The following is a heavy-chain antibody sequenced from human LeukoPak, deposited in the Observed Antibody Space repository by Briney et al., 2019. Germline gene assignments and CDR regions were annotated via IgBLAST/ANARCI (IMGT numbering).Heavy chain of an antibody. V-gene: IGHV3-23*01. CDR1: GFTFGSYA. CDR3: AKDYSRWAFDY. J-gene: IGHJ4*02. CDR2: ITASDGRT. Sequence: GGSLRLSCAASGFTFGSYAMSWVRQAPGKGLEWVSSITASDGRTYYAYSVTGRFIISRDNSKNTLYLQMNSLRAEDTAVYCCAKDYSRWAFDYWGQGTLVTVSS. D-gene: IGHD4-23*01.